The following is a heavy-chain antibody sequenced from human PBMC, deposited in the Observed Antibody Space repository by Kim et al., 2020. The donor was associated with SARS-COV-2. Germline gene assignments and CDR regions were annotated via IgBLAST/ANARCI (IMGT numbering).Heavy chain of an antibody. J-gene: IGHJ6*03. D-gene: IGHD1-7*01. CDR1: GGSISSYY. V-gene: IGHV4-4*07. CDR3: ARDRSYNWNSYYYYYMDV. CDR2: IYTSGST. Sequence: SETLSLTCTVSGGSISSYYWSWIRQPAGKGLEWIGRIYTSGSTNYNPYLKSRVTMSVDTSKNQFSPKLSSVTAADTAVYYCARDRSYNWNSYYYYYMDVWGKGTTVTVSS.